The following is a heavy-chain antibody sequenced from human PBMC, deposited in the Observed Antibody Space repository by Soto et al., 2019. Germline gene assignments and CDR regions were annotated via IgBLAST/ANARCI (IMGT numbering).Heavy chain of an antibody. CDR2: IRVDGYTT. J-gene: IGHJ4*02. Sequence: EVQLLESGGGLVQPGGSLRLSCAASGFSFSTYAMTWVRQAPGKGLEWVSAIRVDGYTTYYSDSVKGRFTISRDNSKNTLYLQMNSLRGEDTAVYYCGEPITGTTGYWGQGTLVTVSS. D-gene: IGHD1-7*01. V-gene: IGHV3-23*01. CDR1: GFSFSTYA. CDR3: GEPITGTTGY.